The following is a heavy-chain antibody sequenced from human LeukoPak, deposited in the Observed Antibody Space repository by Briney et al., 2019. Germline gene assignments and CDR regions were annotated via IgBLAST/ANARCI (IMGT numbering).Heavy chain of an antibody. CDR3: AREEWDEGYFDY. V-gene: IGHV3-30-3*01. Sequence: PGGSLRLSCAASGFTFSSYAMHWVRQAPGKGLEWVAVISYDGSNKYYADSVKGRFTISRDNPKNTLYLQMNSLRAEDTAVYYCAREEWDEGYFDYWGQGTLVTVSS. D-gene: IGHD1-26*01. CDR1: GFTFSSYA. J-gene: IGHJ4*02. CDR2: ISYDGSNK.